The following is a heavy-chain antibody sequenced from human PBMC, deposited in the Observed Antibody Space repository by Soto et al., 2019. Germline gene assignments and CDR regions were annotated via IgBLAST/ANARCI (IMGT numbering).Heavy chain of an antibody. Sequence: QVQLVQSGAEVKKPGASVKVSCKASGYTFTSYAMHWVRQAPGQRLEWMGWINAGNGNTKYSQKFQGSVTITRDTPRRTAYMELSSLRSEDTAVYYCAREIEGLGRLVIVATAYVRFDYWGQGTLVTVSS. V-gene: IGHV1-3*01. CDR2: INAGNGNT. D-gene: IGHD5-12*01. J-gene: IGHJ4*02. CDR1: GYTFTSYA. CDR3: AREIEGLGRLVIVATAYVRFDY.